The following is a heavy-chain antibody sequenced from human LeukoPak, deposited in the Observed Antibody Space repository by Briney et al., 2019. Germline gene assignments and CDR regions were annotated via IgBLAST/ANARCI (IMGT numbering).Heavy chain of an antibody. J-gene: IGHJ4*02. V-gene: IGHV4-39*01. Sequence: SETLCLTCTVSGGSISSSSYYWGWIRQPPGKGLEWIGSIYYSGSTYYNPSLKSRVTTSVDTSKNQFSLKLSSVTAADTAVYYCSRRGNVLLWFGETLYYFDYWGQGTLVTVSS. CDR3: SRRGNVLLWFGETLYYFDY. D-gene: IGHD3-10*01. CDR2: IYYSGST. CDR1: GGSISSSSYY.